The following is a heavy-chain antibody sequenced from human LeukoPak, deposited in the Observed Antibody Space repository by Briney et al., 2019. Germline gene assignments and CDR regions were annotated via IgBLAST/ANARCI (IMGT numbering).Heavy chain of an antibody. CDR3: AGTYCSGGSCYFGY. J-gene: IGHJ4*02. CDR1: GYTFTGYY. V-gene: IGHV1-18*04. CDR2: ISAYNGNT. Sequence: GASVKVSCKASGYTFTGYYMHWVRQAPGQGLEWMGWISAYNGNTNYAQKLQGRVTMTTDTSTSTAYMELRSLRSDDTAVYYCAGTYCSGGSCYFGYWGQGTLVTVSS. D-gene: IGHD2-15*01.